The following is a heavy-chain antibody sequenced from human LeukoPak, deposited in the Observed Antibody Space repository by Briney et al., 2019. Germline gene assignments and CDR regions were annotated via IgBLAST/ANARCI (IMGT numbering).Heavy chain of an antibody. V-gene: IGHV4-59*12. CDR3: ARGPNYYDSSGHYHYFDY. CDR1: GGSISSYY. CDR2: IYYSGST. J-gene: IGHJ4*02. Sequence: SETLSLTCTVSGGSISSYYWSWIRQPPGKGLEWIGYIYYSGSTNYNPSLKSRVTISVDTSKNQFSLKMSSVTAADTAVYYCARGPNYYDSSGHYHYFDYWGQGILVTVSS. D-gene: IGHD3-22*01.